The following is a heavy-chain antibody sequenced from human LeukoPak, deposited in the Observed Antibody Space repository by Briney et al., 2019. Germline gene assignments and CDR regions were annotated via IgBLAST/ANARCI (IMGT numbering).Heavy chain of an antibody. D-gene: IGHD3-10*01. CDR1: GYTFTSYY. J-gene: IGHJ4*02. V-gene: IGHV1-46*01. CDR2: INPSGGST. Sequence: ASVKVSCKASGYTFTSYYMHWVRQAPGQGLEWMGIINPSGGSTSYAQKFQGRVTITADKSTSTAYMELSSLRSEDTAVYYCASYYGSGSLLWGQGTLVTVSS. CDR3: ASYYGSGSLL.